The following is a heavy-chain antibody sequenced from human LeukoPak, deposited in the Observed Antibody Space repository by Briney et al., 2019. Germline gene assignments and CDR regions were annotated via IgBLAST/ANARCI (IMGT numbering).Heavy chain of an antibody. V-gene: IGHV4-38-2*02. CDR2: IYHSGST. J-gene: IGHJ4*02. D-gene: IGHD5-24*01. CDR1: GYSISSGYY. CDR3: ALTRDGYNRVLDY. Sequence: SETLSLTCTVSGYSISSGYYWGWIRQPPGKGLEWIGSIYHSGSTYYNPSLKSRVTISVDTSKNQFSLKLSSVTAADTAVYYCALTRDGYNRVLDYWGQGTLVTVSS.